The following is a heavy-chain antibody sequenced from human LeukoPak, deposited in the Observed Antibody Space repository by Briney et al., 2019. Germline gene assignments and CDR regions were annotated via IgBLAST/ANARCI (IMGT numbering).Heavy chain of an antibody. CDR2: IYSGDST. Sequence: GGSLRLSCAASGFTVNSNSMSWVRQAAGKGLECVAAIYSGDSTYYPDSVKGRFSISRDNSKNTLYLQMSSLRAEDTAIYYCVGRPYYYYGMDVWGQGTTVTVSS. CDR3: VGRPYYYYGMDV. CDR1: GFTVNSNS. V-gene: IGHV3-53*01. J-gene: IGHJ6*02.